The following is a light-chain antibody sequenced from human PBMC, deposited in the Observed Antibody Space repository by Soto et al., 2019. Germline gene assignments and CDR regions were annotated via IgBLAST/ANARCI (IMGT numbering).Light chain of an antibody. CDR3: QQYGSSPWT. CDR1: QTVRNSY. J-gene: IGKJ1*01. Sequence: ETVLTQSPGTLSLSPGERATLSCRASQTVRNSYLAWYQQEPGQAPRLLIYGASSRATGIPDRFSGSGPGTDFTLTISRLEPEDFVVYYCQQYGSSPWTFGQGTKVEIK. CDR2: GAS. V-gene: IGKV3-20*01.